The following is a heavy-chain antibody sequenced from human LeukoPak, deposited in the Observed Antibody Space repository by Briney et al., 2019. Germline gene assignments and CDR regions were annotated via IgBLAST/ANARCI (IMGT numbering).Heavy chain of an antibody. J-gene: IGHJ4*02. CDR2: IYPGDSDT. D-gene: IGHD3-3*01. CDR1: GYSFTSYW. Sequence: GESLKISCKGSGYSFTSYWIGWVRQMPGKGLEWMGIIYPGDSDTRYSPSFQGQVTLSADKSISTAYLQWSSLKASDTAMYYCARQYDFWSGYHDYWGQGTLVTVSS. CDR3: ARQYDFWSGYHDY. V-gene: IGHV5-51*01.